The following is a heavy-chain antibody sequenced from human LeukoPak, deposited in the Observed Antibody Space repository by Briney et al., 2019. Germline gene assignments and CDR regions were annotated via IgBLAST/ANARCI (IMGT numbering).Heavy chain of an antibody. CDR1: GFTFSSYG. J-gene: IGHJ4*02. CDR3: ATGYSSGWYGRLDY. V-gene: IGHV3-30*02. CDR2: IRYDGSNK. D-gene: IGHD6-19*01. Sequence: GGSLRLSCAASGFTFSSYGMHWVRQAPGRGLEWVAFIRYDGSNKYYADSVKARFTLSRDDSKNTMYLQMNALRAEDTAVYYCATGYSSGWYGRLDYWGQGTLVTVSS.